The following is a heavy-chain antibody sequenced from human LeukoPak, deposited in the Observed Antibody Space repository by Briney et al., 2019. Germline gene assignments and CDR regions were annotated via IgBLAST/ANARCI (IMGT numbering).Heavy chain of an antibody. V-gene: IGHV1-69*05. CDR1: GYTFTSYA. CDR2: IIPIFGTA. J-gene: IGHJ5*02. D-gene: IGHD6-13*01. CDR3: ASEGVGQAAAGYNWFDP. Sequence: SVKVSCKASGYTFTSYAMNWVRQAPGQGLEWMGGIIPIFGTANYAQKFQGRVTITTDESTSTAYMELSSLRSEDTAAYYCASEGVGQAAAGYNWFDPWGQGTLVTVSS.